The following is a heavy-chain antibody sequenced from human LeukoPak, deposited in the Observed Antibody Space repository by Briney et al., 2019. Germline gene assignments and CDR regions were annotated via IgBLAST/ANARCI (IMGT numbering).Heavy chain of an antibody. V-gene: IGHV3-48*01. CDR2: ISSSSSAI. CDR1: GFTFSSYS. D-gene: IGHD3-22*01. J-gene: IGHJ4*02. Sequence: GGSLRLSCAASGFTFSSYSMNWVRQAPGKGLEWVSYISSSSSAIYYADSVKGRFTISRDNAKNSLYLQMNSLRAEDTAVYYCAKGFHRYSYDSGAYSVYWGQGTLVTVSS. CDR3: AKGFHRYSYDSGAYSVY.